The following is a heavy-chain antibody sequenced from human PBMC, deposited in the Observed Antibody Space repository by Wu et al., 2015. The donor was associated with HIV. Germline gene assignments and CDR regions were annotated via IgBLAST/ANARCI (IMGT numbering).Heavy chain of an antibody. V-gene: IGHV1-24*01. Sequence: QVQLVQSGAEVKKPGASVKVSCKLSGSNLNKLSIHWVRQAPGKGLEWMGGFVPEDDETIYAQKFRGRVIMTEDTSTDTAYMQLSSLKSEDTAVYYCVTAGVYGSGSYYSRYYYYGMDVWGQGTTVTVSS. CDR2: FVPEDDET. D-gene: IGHD3-10*01. CDR3: VTAGVYGSGSYYSRYYYYGMDV. J-gene: IGHJ6*02. CDR1: GSNLNKLS.